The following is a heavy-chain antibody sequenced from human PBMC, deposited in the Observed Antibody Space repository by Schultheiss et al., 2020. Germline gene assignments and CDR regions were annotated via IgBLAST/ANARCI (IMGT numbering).Heavy chain of an antibody. CDR3: ARTYDFWSGYTPHNWFDP. D-gene: IGHD3-3*01. CDR2: ISYDGSNK. Sequence: GGSLRLSCAASGFTFSSYGMHWVRQAPGKGLEWVAVISYDGSNKYYADSVKGRFTISRDNSKNTLYLQMNSLRAEDTAVYYCARTYDFWSGYTPHNWFDPWGQGTLVTLSS. CDR1: GFTFSSYG. V-gene: IGHV3-30*03. J-gene: IGHJ5*02.